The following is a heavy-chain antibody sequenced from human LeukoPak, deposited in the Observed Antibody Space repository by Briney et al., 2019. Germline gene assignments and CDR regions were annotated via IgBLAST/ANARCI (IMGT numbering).Heavy chain of an antibody. CDR3: VREPYNWNDEDY. CDR2: ISSNGGST. V-gene: IGHV3-64D*06. J-gene: IGHJ4*02. CDR1: GFTFSSYS. Sequence: GGSLRLSCAASGFTFSSYSMNWVRQAPGKGLEYVSAISSNGGSTYYADSVKGRFTISRDNSKNTLYLQMSSLRAEDTAVYYCVREPYNWNDEDYWGQGTLVTVSS. D-gene: IGHD1-1*01.